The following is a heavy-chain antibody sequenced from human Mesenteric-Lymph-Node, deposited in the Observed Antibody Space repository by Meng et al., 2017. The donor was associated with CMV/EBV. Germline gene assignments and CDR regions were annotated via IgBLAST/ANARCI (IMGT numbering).Heavy chain of an antibody. CDR2: ISGYNDNT. CDR1: GYTFTSYG. J-gene: IGHJ6*02. D-gene: IGHD3-3*01. CDR3: TRDRADFWGGSFDYYYYGMDV. Sequence: ASVKVSCKASGYTFTSYGISWVRQAPGQGLEWMGWISGYNDNTKYAQKLQGRVTMTTDTSTSTAYMEVRGLRSDDTAVFYCTRDRADFWGGSFDYYYYGMDVWGQGTTVTVSS. V-gene: IGHV1-18*01.